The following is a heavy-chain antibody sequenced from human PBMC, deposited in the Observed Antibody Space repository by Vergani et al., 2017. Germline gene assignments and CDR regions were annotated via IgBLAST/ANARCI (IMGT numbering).Heavy chain of an antibody. CDR2: IYYSGST. CDR1: GGSISSSSYY. CDR3: ARHGGGSLDY. Sequence: QMQLQESGPGLVKPSETLSLTCTVSGGSISSSSYYWGWIRQPPGKGLEWIGSIYYSGSTYYNPSLKSRVTISVDTSKNQFSLKLSSVTAADTAVYYCARHGGGSLDYWGRNPGHRLL. D-gene: IGHD3-16*01. V-gene: IGHV4-39*01. J-gene: IGHJ4*01.